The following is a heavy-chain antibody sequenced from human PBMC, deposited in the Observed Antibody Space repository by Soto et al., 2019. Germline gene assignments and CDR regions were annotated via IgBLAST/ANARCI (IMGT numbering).Heavy chain of an antibody. J-gene: IGHJ6*02. D-gene: IGHD3-16*01. CDR2: ISYDGTNK. CDR3: ARDGGGILAGGMDV. Sequence: QVQLVESGGGVVQPGRSLRLSCAASGFTLSSYAMHWVRQAPGKGLEWVAVISYDGTNKHYADSVKGRFTISRDNSKNTVYLQMNSLRAEDRAVYYWARDGGGILAGGMDVWGQGTTVTVPS. V-gene: IGHV3-30-3*01. CDR1: GFTLSSYA.